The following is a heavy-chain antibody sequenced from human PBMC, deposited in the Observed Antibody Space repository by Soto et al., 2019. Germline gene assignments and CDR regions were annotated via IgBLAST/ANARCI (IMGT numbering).Heavy chain of an antibody. CDR1: GYTFTSYG. V-gene: IGHV1-18*01. CDR3: ARDGDYYGSGSSPYYYMDV. J-gene: IGHJ6*03. D-gene: IGHD3-10*01. Sequence: ASVKVSCKASGYTFTSYGISWVRQAPGQGLEWMGWISAYNGNTNYAQKLQARVTMTTDTSTSTAYMELRSLRSDDTAVYYCARDGDYYGSGSSPYYYMDVWGKGTTVTVSS. CDR2: ISAYNGNT.